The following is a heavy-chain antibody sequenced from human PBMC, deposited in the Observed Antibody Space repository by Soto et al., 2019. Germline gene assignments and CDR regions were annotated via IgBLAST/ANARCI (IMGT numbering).Heavy chain of an antibody. CDR3: AREAIGYDSSGYHSRGAFDI. Sequence: QVQLQESGPGLVKPSQTLSLTCAVSGDSLSSGAYYWSWIRQHPGKGLEWIGYIYYSGSTYYNPSLKSRVTISIDTSNNQFSLELCSVTAADTALYYCAREAIGYDSSGYHSRGAFDIWGQGTMVTVSS. CDR2: IYYSGST. CDR1: GDSLSSGAYY. V-gene: IGHV4-31*11. J-gene: IGHJ3*02. D-gene: IGHD3-22*01.